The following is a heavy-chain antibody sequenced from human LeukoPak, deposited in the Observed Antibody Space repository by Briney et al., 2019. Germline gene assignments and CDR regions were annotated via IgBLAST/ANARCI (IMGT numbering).Heavy chain of an antibody. J-gene: IGHJ6*03. Sequence: ASVKVSCKASGYTFTSYDINWVRQATGQGLEWMGWMNPNSGNTGYAQKFQGRVTITRNTSISTAYMELSSLRSEDTAVYYCARRADSSGYYLYYYYMDVWGKGTTVTVSS. CDR1: GYTFTSYD. CDR3: ARRADSSGYYLYYYYMDV. CDR2: MNPNSGNT. D-gene: IGHD3-22*01. V-gene: IGHV1-8*03.